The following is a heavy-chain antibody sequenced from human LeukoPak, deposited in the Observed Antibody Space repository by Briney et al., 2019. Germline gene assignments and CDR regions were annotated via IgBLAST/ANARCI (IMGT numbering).Heavy chain of an antibody. D-gene: IGHD1-26*01. CDR2: IYYSGST. CDR1: GGSISSYY. Sequence: PSETLSLTCTVSGGSISSYYWSWIRQPPGKGLEWIGYIYYSGSTNYNPSLKSRVTISVDTSKHQFSLKLSSVTAADAAVYYCARDRGSYPLLTPDYWGQGTLVTVSS. V-gene: IGHV4-59*01. CDR3: ARDRGSYPLLTPDY. J-gene: IGHJ4*02.